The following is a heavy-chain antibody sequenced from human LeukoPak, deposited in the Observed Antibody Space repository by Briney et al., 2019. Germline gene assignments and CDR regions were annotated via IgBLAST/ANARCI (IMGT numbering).Heavy chain of an antibody. V-gene: IGHV4-34*01. CDR2: INHSGST. D-gene: IGHD2-15*01. CDR3: ARDVPRGYCSGGSCYGY. J-gene: IGHJ4*02. Sequence: PSETLSLTCTVSGGSISSYYWSWIRQPPGKGLEWIGEINHSGSTNYNPSLKSRVTISVDTSKNQFSLKLSSVTAADTAVYYCARDVPRGYCSGGSCYGYWGQGTLVTVSS. CDR1: GGSISSYY.